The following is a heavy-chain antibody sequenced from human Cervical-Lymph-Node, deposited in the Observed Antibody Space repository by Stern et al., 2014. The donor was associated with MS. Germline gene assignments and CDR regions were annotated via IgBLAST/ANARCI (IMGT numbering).Heavy chain of an antibody. Sequence: QMQLVQSGAEVKKPGSSVKVSCKASGDTFSTSLITWVRQAPGQGPEWMGGIIPNFGTPNYARRFQGRVTITADESKNTSSMELSSLRADDTAVYYCASGVGGSHYFDYWGQGTLVTVSS. CDR2: IIPNFGTP. CDR1: GDTFSTSL. V-gene: IGHV1-69*01. CDR3: ASGVGGSHYFDY. D-gene: IGHD3-16*01. J-gene: IGHJ4*02.